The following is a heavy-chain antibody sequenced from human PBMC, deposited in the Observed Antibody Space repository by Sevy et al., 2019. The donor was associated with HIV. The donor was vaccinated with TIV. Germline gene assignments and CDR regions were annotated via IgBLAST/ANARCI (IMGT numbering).Heavy chain of an antibody. J-gene: IGHJ4*02. CDR2: IYYTGST. CDR1: GDSISSSAYY. CDR3: ARPEYSGSDLTGFDY. V-gene: IGHV4-39*01. Sequence: SETLSLTCTVSGDSISSSAYYWGWIRQPPGKGLEWIGSIYYTGSTYYNPSLKRRITISVDTSKSQFSLKLNSVTAADTAVYFRARPEYSGSDLTGFDYWGQGTLVTVSS. D-gene: IGHD1-26*01.